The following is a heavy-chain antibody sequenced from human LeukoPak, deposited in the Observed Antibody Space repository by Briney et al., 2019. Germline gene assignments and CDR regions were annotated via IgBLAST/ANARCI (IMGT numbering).Heavy chain of an antibody. CDR2: ISSSSSYT. CDR1: GFTFSDYY. Sequence: PGGSLRLSCAASGFTFSDYYMSWIRPAPGKGLAWVSYISSSSSYTNYADSVKGRFTISRDNAKNSLYLQMNSLRAEDTAVYYCARSGGFGDFDYWGQGTLVTVSS. V-gene: IGHV3-11*03. J-gene: IGHJ4*02. D-gene: IGHD3-10*01. CDR3: ARSGGFGDFDY.